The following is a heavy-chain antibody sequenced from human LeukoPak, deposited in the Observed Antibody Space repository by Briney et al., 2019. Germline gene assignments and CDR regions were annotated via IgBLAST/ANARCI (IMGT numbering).Heavy chain of an antibody. Sequence: GGSLRLSCTASGFTFGDYAMSWARQAPGKGLEWVGFIRSKAYGGTTEYAASVKGRFTISRDNSKSTLYLQMNSLRAEDTAVYYCANNWHYYYMDVWGKGTTVTVSS. CDR1: GFTFGDYA. CDR3: ANNWHYYYMDV. V-gene: IGHV3-49*04. J-gene: IGHJ6*03. CDR2: IRSKAYGGTT. D-gene: IGHD2/OR15-2a*01.